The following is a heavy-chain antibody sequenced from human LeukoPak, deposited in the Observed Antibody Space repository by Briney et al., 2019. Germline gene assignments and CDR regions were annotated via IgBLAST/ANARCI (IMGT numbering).Heavy chain of an antibody. Sequence: ASVKVSCKASGYTFTGYYMHWVRQAPGQGLEWMGWINPNSGGTNYAQKFQGRVTMTRDTSKNQFSLKLSSVTAADTAVYYCAREGRTIFGRYYYYYYMDVWGKGTTVTVSS. CDR1: GYTFTGYY. CDR3: AREGRTIFGRYYYYYYMDV. V-gene: IGHV1-2*02. J-gene: IGHJ6*03. CDR2: INPNSGGT. D-gene: IGHD3-3*01.